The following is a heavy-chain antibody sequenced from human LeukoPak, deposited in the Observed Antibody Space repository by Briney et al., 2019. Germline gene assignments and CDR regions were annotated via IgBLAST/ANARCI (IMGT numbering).Heavy chain of an antibody. V-gene: IGHV4-59*05. D-gene: IGHD3-3*01. Sequence: SETLSLTCTVSGVSISTYYWSWIRQPPGKGLEWIGSIYYSGSTYYNPSLKSRVTISVDTSKNQFSLKLSSVTAADTAAYYCARRYDFWSGYYRTRINWFDPWGQGTLVTVSS. CDR2: IYYSGST. J-gene: IGHJ5*02. CDR3: ARRYDFWSGYYRTRINWFDP. CDR1: GVSISTYY.